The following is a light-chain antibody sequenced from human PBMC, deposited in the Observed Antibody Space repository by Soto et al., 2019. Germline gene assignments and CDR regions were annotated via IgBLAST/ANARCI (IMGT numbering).Light chain of an antibody. CDR2: VAS. V-gene: IGKV3-15*01. CDR1: QSIRSN. J-gene: IGKJ4*01. Sequence: EIVMTQSPGTLSVSPGERATLSCRASQSIRSNLAWYQQKPGQTPRLLIYVASTRATGIPARFTGSGSGTDFTLTISSLQSEDCAIYYCQQYNNWPPTFGGGTKVDTK. CDR3: QQYNNWPPT.